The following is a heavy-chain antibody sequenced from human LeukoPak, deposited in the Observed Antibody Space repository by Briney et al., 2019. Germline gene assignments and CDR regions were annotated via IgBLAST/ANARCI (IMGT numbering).Heavy chain of an antibody. D-gene: IGHD4-17*01. Sequence: ASVKVSCKASGYTFTSYYVHWVRQAPGQGLEWMGWINPDSGGTNYAQKFQGRVTMTRDTSISTAYMELSRLRSDDTAVYYCARGRATVTTNWFDPWGQGTLVTVSS. J-gene: IGHJ5*02. CDR1: GYTFTSYY. V-gene: IGHV1-2*02. CDR3: ARGRATVTTNWFDP. CDR2: INPDSGGT.